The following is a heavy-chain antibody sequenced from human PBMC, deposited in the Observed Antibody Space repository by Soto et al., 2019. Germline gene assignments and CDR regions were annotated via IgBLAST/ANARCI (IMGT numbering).Heavy chain of an antibody. Sequence: LRLSCAASGCTLSSYARSWVRQARGKGLGWVSAISGSGGSTYYADSVKGRFTISRDNSKNTLYLQMNSLRAEGTAVYYCAKDRRNFGVVIYYDYWGQGTLVTVSS. V-gene: IGHV3-23*01. D-gene: IGHD3-3*01. CDR3: AKDRRNFGVVIYYDY. J-gene: IGHJ4*02. CDR1: GCTLSSYA. CDR2: ISGSGGST.